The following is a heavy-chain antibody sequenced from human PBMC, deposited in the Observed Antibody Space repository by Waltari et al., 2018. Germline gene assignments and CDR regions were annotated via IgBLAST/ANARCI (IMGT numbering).Heavy chain of an antibody. D-gene: IGHD6-19*01. CDR3: VRDGVGGIDWFDT. CDR1: GDSVSNGGSV. V-gene: IGHV6-1*01. CDR2: TYYRSKWIK. J-gene: IGHJ5*02. Sequence: QVQLQQSGPGLVKPSQTLSLTCAISGDSVSNGGSVWNWIRQSPSRGLEWLGRTYYRSKWIKDYAPSVKSRITISPDTAKNQFSLQLSSVTPEDTAVYYCVRDGVGGIDWFDTWGQGTLVTVSS.